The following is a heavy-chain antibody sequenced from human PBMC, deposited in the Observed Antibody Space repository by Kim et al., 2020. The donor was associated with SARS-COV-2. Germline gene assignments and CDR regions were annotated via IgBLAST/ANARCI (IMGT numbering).Heavy chain of an antibody. J-gene: IGHJ4*02. V-gene: IGHV3-23*01. D-gene: IGHD6-13*01. Sequence: AASVKGRFTISRDNSKNTLYLQMNSLRAEDTAVYYCAKLSYSSRESGGYWGQGTLVTVSS. CDR3: AKLSYSSRESGGY.